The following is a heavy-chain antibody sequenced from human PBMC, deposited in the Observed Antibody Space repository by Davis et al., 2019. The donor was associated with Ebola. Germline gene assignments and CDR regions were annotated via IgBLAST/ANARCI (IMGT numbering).Heavy chain of an antibody. CDR2: ILHTGTA. J-gene: IGHJ6*02. CDR1: GGSLSVDS. D-gene: IGHD2-15*01. Sequence: PSETLSLTCTVSGGSLSVDSWSWVRQTPGKGLEWIGYILHTGTATYNPSFKGRVTISLDKSKNQFSLKLTSLTAADAAVYFCAGDTLYCSAATCPQRGYFGMDVWGQGTTVTVSS. V-gene: IGHV4-59*01. CDR3: AGDTLYCSAATCPQRGYFGMDV.